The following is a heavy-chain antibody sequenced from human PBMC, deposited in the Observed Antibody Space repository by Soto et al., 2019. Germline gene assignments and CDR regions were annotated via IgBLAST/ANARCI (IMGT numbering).Heavy chain of an antibody. D-gene: IGHD2-21*02. CDR2: ISYDGSNK. J-gene: IGHJ4*02. CDR3: ARDPTHIVVVTAILDY. Sequence: QVQLVESGGGVVQPGRSLRLSCAASGFTFSSYAMHWVRQAPGKGLEWVAVISYDGSNKYYADSVKGRFTISRDNSKNTLYLQMNSLRAEDTAVYYCARDPTHIVVVTAILDYWGQGTLVTVSP. CDR1: GFTFSSYA. V-gene: IGHV3-30-3*01.